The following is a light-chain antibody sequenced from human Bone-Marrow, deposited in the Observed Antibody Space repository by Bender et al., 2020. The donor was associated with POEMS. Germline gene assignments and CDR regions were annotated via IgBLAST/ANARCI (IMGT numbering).Light chain of an antibody. CDR2: EGG. CDR1: SSDVGSYNL. CDR3: CSYAGTGTFV. J-gene: IGLJ3*02. V-gene: IGLV2-23*03. Sequence: QSALTQPASVSGSPGQSITISCTGTSSDVGSYNLVSWYQQYPGKAPKLIIYEGGKRPSGVSSRFSGSKSGNTASLTISGLQAEDEADYFCCSYAGTGTFVFGGGTQLTVL.